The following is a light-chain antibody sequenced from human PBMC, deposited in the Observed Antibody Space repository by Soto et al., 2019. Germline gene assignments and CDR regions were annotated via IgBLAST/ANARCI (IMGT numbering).Light chain of an antibody. CDR2: DAS. CDR1: QDISNY. V-gene: IGKV1-33*01. Sequence: DIQMTQSPSSLSASVGDRVPITCQASQDISNYLNRYQQKPGTAPKLLIYDASNLEPGVPSRFSGSGSSTDLTFTISRLQPEDIATYYCQQSDNVPPHTFCGGATVAIQ. J-gene: IGKJ4*01. CDR3: QQSDNVPPHT.